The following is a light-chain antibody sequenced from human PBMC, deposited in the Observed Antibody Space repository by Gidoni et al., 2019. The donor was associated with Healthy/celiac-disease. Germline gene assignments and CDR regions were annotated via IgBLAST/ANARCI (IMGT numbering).Light chain of an antibody. Sequence: DIVMTPSPDPLAVPLGERATLNRKSSQSVLCSSKNKNYLAWYQQKPGQPPKLLIYWASTRVSGVPDRFSGSGSGTDFTLTISSLQAEDVAVSYCQQYCSTPMYTFGQGTKLEIK. CDR1: QSVLCSSKNKNY. V-gene: IGKV4-1*01. CDR2: WAS. CDR3: QQYCSTPMYT. J-gene: IGKJ2*01.